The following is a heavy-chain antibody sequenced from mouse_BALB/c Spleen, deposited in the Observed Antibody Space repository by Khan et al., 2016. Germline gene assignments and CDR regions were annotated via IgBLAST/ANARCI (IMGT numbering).Heavy chain of an antibody. CDR2: INPDSSTI. CDR3: ARLHYYGYMNY. CDR1: GFDFSRYW. Sequence: EVKLLESGGGLVQPGGSLKLSCAASGFDFSRYWMSWVRQAPGKGLEWIGEINPDSSTINYTQSLKDKFIISRDNAKNTLYLQMSKVRSEDTALYYCARLHYYGYMNYWSQGTTLTVSS. J-gene: IGHJ2*01. V-gene: IGHV4-1*02. D-gene: IGHD1-2*01.